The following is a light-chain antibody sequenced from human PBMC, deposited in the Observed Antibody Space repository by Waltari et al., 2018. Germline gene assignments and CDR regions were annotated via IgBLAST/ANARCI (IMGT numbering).Light chain of an antibody. Sequence: QSALTQPASVSGYPGQSITISCTGPRSDVGNYKLVSWYKQHPGKAPKLMIYEGNKRPSGVSNRFSGSKSGNMASLTISGLQAEDEADYYCCSYAGSSAPRVFDVETKLTVL. J-gene: IGLJ3*02. CDR3: CSYAGSSAPRV. CDR1: RSDVGNYKL. V-gene: IGLV2-23*01. CDR2: EGN.